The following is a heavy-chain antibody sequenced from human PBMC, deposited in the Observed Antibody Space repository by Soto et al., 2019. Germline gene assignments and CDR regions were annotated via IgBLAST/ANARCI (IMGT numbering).Heavy chain of an antibody. V-gene: IGHV3-33*01. CDR2: IWFDGSDK. J-gene: IGHJ3*02. CDR3: ARLYCSSPSCYSVGAFEI. CDR1: GFTFSNYG. D-gene: IGHD2-2*01. Sequence: QVQLVESGGGVVQPGRSPRLSCAASGFTFSNYGMHWVRQAPGKGLEWVALIWFDGSDKYYADSVKGRFTMSRENSKNTVYLQMNSLRAEDTGMYYCARLYCSSPSCYSVGAFEIRGQGTMVTVSS.